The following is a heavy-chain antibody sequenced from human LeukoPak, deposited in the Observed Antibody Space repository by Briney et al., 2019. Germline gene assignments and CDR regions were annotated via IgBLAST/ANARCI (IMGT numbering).Heavy chain of an antibody. Sequence: GGSLRLSCAASGFTFSNAWMSWVRQAPGKGLEWVGRIKSKTDGGTTDYAALVKGRFTISRDDSKNTLYLQMNSLKTEDTAVYYCTTPYCSGGSCPSRTDAFDIWGQGTMVTVSS. CDR2: IKSKTDGGTT. D-gene: IGHD2-15*01. CDR3: TTPYCSGGSCPSRTDAFDI. CDR1: GFTFSNAW. V-gene: IGHV3-15*01. J-gene: IGHJ3*02.